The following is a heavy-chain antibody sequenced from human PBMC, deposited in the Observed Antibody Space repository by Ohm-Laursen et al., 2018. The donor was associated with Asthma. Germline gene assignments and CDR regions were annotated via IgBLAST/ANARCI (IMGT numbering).Heavy chain of an antibody. CDR3: ARADYPPDAFDI. V-gene: IGHV4-4*02. Sequence: SDTLSLTCDVSGDSISGINWWSWVRQSPGKGLQWLAEVSYSGSTNYNPSLESRITVSVDKSKNQLSLTLTSVTAADTAVYYCARADYPPDAFDIWGQGTMVTVSS. CDR1: GDSISGINW. CDR2: VSYSGST. D-gene: IGHD3-16*01. J-gene: IGHJ3*02.